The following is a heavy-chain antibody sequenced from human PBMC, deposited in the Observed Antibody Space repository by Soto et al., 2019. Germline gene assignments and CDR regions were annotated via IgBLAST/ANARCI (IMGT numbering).Heavy chain of an antibody. J-gene: IGHJ6*03. Sequence: ASVKVSCKTSGHTFSNSGVQWVRQARGQGLERIGWIGVYNGNTNYAQKLQGRVTMTRDTSTSTAYMELRSLRSDDTAVYYCARDPDIVVVPAAMRVYYYYYMDVWGKGTTVTVSS. CDR2: IGVYNGNT. D-gene: IGHD2-2*01. V-gene: IGHV1-18*01. CDR1: GHTFSNSG. CDR3: ARDPDIVVVPAAMRVYYYYYMDV.